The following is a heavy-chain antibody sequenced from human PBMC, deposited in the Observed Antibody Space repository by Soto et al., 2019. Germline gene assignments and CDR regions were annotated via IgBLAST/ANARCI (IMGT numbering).Heavy chain of an antibody. CDR1: GFTFSNYW. J-gene: IGHJ3*01. V-gene: IGHV3-74*01. Sequence: EVQLVESGGGLVQPAGSLRLSCAASGFTFSNYWMHWVRQAPGKGLVWVSRIHSDGSSTFYADSVKGRFTISRDNAKKMVYLQMNSLRAEDTAVYYCARDNWNTVWGQGTMVTVSS. CDR2: IHSDGSST. D-gene: IGHD1-20*01. CDR3: ARDNWNTV.